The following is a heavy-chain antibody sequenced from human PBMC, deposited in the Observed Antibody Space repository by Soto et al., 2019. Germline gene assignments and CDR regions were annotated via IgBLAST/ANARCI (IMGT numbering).Heavy chain of an antibody. Sequence: ASVKVSCKASGGTFSSYAISWVRQAPGQGLEWMGRIIPILGIANYAQKFQGRVTITADKSTSTAYMELSSLRSEDTAVYYCARGSSGWYFDYWGQGTLVTVSS. CDR3: ARGSSGWYFDY. J-gene: IGHJ4*02. D-gene: IGHD6-19*01. V-gene: IGHV1-69*04. CDR1: GGTFSSYA. CDR2: IIPILGIA.